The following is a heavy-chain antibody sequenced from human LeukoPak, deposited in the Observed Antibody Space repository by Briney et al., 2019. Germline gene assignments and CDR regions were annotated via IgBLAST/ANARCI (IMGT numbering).Heavy chain of an antibody. V-gene: IGHV3-30-3*01. D-gene: IGHD2-8*01. Sequence: GGSLRLSCAASGFTFSSYAMHWVRQAPGKGLEWVAVISYAGDNKYYADSVKGRFTISRDNSKNTLYLQMNNLRTEDTAVYYCARAASWYYFDYWGQGTLVTVSS. CDR1: GFTFSSYA. J-gene: IGHJ4*02. CDR3: ARAASWYYFDY. CDR2: ISYAGDNK.